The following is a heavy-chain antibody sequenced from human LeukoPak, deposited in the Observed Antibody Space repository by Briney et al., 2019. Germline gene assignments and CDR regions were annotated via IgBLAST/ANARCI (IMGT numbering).Heavy chain of an antibody. Sequence: ASVRVSCKASGGTFSRFTISWVRQAPGQGFEWMGGITPIFGTANFAQKFQGRVSITADESTSTAFMELSSLRSEDTAVYYCAREWGLESSGYYYAYWGQGTLVTVSS. CDR1: GGTFSRFT. V-gene: IGHV1-69*13. CDR2: ITPIFGTA. CDR3: AREWGLESSGYYYAY. J-gene: IGHJ4*02. D-gene: IGHD3-22*01.